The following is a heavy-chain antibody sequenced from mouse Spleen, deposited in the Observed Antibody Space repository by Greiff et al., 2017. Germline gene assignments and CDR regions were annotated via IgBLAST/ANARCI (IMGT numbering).Heavy chain of an antibody. D-gene: IGHD2-14*01. Sequence: QVQLQQPGAELVMPGASVKLSCKASGYTFTSYWMHWVKQRPGQGLEWIGEIDPSDSYTNYNQKFKGKATLTVDKSSSTAYMQLSSLTSEDSAVYYCARSAYRYAAAYWGQGTTLTVSS. V-gene: IGHV1-69*01. CDR2: IDPSDSYT. J-gene: IGHJ2*01. CDR1: GYTFTSYW. CDR3: ARSAYRYAAAY.